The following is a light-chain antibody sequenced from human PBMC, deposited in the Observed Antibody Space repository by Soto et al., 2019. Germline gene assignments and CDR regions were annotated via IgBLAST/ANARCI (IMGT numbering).Light chain of an antibody. CDR1: QNINNY. CDR3: QQGYSTPWT. J-gene: IGKJ1*01. V-gene: IGKV1-33*01. Sequence: DIQMTQSPSSLSASVGDRVTITCQASQNINNYLNWYQQKPGRAPKLLIYDASNLEAGVPSRFRGSGSGTDFTFTISRLQPEDIATYYCQQGYSTPWTFGQGTKVEIK. CDR2: DAS.